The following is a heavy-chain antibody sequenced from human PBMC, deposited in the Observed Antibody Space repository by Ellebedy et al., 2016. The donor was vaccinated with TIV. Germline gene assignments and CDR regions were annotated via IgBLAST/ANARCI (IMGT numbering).Heavy chain of an antibody. Sequence: ASVKVSXXASGYTFTGYYMHWVRQAPGQGLEWMGWINPNSGGTNYAQKFQGWVTMTRDTSISTAYMELSRLRSDDTAVYYCARGSGSGSYYKRNWFDPWGQGTLVTVSS. V-gene: IGHV1-2*04. CDR1: GYTFTGYY. CDR2: INPNSGGT. D-gene: IGHD3-10*01. CDR3: ARGSGSGSYYKRNWFDP. J-gene: IGHJ5*02.